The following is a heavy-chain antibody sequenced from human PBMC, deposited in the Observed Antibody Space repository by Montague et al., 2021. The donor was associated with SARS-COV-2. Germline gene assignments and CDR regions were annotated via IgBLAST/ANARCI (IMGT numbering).Heavy chain of an antibody. V-gene: IGHV4-61*01. Sequence: SETLSLTCTVSGGSVISDTYFWSWIRQPPGEGLEWIAYIYDSDTTNNNPSFWSRVSMSSDRSKNQFSLKLTSVTPADTAVYYCARAANILSGFYNHPFEXWGQGILVTVSS. CDR2: IYDSDTT. J-gene: IGHJ4*02. CDR1: GGSVISDTYF. CDR3: ARAANILSGFYNHPFEX. D-gene: IGHD3-9*01.